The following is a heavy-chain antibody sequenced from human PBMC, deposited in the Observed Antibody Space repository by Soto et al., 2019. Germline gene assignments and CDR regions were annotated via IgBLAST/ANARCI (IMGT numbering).Heavy chain of an antibody. J-gene: IGHJ6*02. Sequence: PGGSLRLSCAVSGFTFSSYGMHWVRQAPGKGLEWVALIWYDGSSKYYADSVKGRFTISRDNSKNTLYLQMDSLRAEDTAVYYYAGVIIGGVVTGHYYGMDVWGQGTTVTVSS. CDR3: AGVIIGGVVTGHYYGMDV. V-gene: IGHV3-33*01. D-gene: IGHD3-10*01. CDR1: GFTFSSYG. CDR2: IWYDGSSK.